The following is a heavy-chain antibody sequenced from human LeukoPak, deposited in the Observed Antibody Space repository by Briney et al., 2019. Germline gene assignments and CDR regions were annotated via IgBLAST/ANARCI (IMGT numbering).Heavy chain of an antibody. J-gene: IGHJ4*02. D-gene: IGHD5-18*01. CDR2: IKHDGSEK. CDR3: ARDAAYGYDRFDY. Sequence: GGSLRLSCAASGFTFSSYWMSWVRQAPGKGLEWVANIKHDGSEKYYVDSVKGRFTISRDNAKNSLYLQMNSLRAEDTAVYYCARDAAYGYDRFDYWGQGTQVTVSS. V-gene: IGHV3-7*01. CDR1: GFTFSSYW.